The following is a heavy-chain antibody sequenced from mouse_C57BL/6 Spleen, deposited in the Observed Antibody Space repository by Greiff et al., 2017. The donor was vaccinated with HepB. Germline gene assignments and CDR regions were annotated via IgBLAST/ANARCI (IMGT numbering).Heavy chain of an antibody. J-gene: IGHJ4*01. V-gene: IGHV14-4*01. CDR2: IDPENGDT. CDR3: ITGGSFYAMDY. Sequence: VQLQQSGAELVRPGASVKLSCTASGFNIKDDYMHWVKQRPEQGLEWIGWIDPENGDTEYASKFQGKATITADTSSNTAYLQLSSLTSEDTAVYYCITGGSFYAMDYWGQGTSVTVSS. CDR1: GFNIKDDY.